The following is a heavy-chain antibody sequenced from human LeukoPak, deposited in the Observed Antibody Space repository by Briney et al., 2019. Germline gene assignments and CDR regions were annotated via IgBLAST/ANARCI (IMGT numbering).Heavy chain of an antibody. Sequence: PGGSLRPSCAASGFSFSNFGLHWVRQAPGKGLEWVALIRSDGSSKNYADSVKGRFTISRDASKNTVFLQMNSLRADDTAVYFCAKWSGDFPSYYLDYWGQGTLVTVSS. CDR1: GFSFSNFG. D-gene: IGHD4-17*01. J-gene: IGHJ4*02. CDR3: AKWSGDFPSYYLDY. V-gene: IGHV3-30*02. CDR2: IRSDGSSK.